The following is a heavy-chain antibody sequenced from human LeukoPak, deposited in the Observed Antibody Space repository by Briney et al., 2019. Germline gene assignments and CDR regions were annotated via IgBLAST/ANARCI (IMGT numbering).Heavy chain of an antibody. Sequence: PGGSLRLSCAASGFAFAEHTMNWVRQPPGKGLQWVSLISGDGGNTQYADSVKGRFTISRDNSKTSLYLQMNSLRSEDTAFHYCAKRSGSPHNFDYWGQGVLVTVSS. CDR3: AKRSGSPHNFDY. V-gene: IGHV3-43*01. CDR2: ISGDGGNT. J-gene: IGHJ4*02. D-gene: IGHD1-1*01. CDR1: GFAFAEHT.